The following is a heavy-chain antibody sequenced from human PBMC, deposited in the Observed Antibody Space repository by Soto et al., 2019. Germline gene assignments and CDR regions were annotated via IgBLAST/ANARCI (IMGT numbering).Heavy chain of an antibody. CDR1: GFTFSSYD. Sequence: PXGALLLSCAASGFTFSSYDMHWVRQATGKGLEWVSAIGTAGDTYYPGSVKGRFTISRENAKNSLYLQMNSLRAGDTAVYYCARVGNYYDSSGIDAFDTWGQGTMVTVSS. V-gene: IGHV3-13*01. CDR2: IGTAGDT. D-gene: IGHD3-22*01. J-gene: IGHJ3*02. CDR3: ARVGNYYDSSGIDAFDT.